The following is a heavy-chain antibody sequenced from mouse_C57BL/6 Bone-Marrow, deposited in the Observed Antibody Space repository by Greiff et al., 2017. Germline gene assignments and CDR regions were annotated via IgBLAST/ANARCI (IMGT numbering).Heavy chain of an antibody. Sequence: DVKLQESGPGLVKPSQSLSLTCSVTGYSITSGYYWNWIRQFPGNKLEWMGYISYDGSNNYNPSLKNRISITRDTSKNQFFLKLNSVTTEDTATYYCERGGVYYYGSFWYFDVGRTGTTVTVP. CDR3: ERGGVYYYGSFWYFDV. J-gene: IGHJ1*03. D-gene: IGHD1-1*01. CDR1: GYSITSGYY. V-gene: IGHV3-6*01. CDR2: ISYDGSN.